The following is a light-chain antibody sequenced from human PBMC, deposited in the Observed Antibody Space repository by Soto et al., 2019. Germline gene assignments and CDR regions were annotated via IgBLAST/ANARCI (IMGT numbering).Light chain of an antibody. CDR1: QTILYSSNNKNY. J-gene: IGKJ4*01. CDR2: WAS. CDR3: QQYGTSPPGLT. Sequence: DIVMTQSPDSLAVSLGERAILNCKSSQTILYSSNNKNYLAWYQQKPGQPPKLLIYWASTRESGVPDRFSGSGSETDFTLTISRLEPEDFAVYYCQQYGTSPPGLTFGGGTKVDIK. V-gene: IGKV4-1*01.